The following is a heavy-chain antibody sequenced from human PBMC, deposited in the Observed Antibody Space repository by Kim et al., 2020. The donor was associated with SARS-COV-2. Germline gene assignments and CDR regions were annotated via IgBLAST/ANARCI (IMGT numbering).Heavy chain of an antibody. J-gene: IGHJ4*02. CDR2: ILSDGST. CDR1: GFTCSSNY. V-gene: IGHV3-66*01. CDR3: AIPTGVLWTPDY. Sequence: GGSLRLSCAASGFTCSSNYMSWVRQAPGKGLELVSIILSDGSTNYEDSVKGRITISRDNFENMVYLQMNNVRDEDTAVYYCAIPTGVLWTPDYWGQGTLVTVSS. D-gene: IGHD3-16*01.